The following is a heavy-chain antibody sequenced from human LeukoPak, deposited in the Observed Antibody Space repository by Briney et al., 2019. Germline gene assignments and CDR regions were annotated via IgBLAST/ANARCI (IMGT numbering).Heavy chain of an antibody. Sequence: PSETLSLTWAVYGGSFSGYYWSWIRQPPGKGLEWIGEINHSGSTNYNPSLKSRVTISVDTSKNQFSLKLSSVTAADTAVYYCARVTAAGTADDAFDIWGQGTMVTVSS. V-gene: IGHV4-34*01. CDR2: INHSGST. CDR1: GGSFSGYY. J-gene: IGHJ3*02. D-gene: IGHD6-13*01. CDR3: ARVTAAGTADDAFDI.